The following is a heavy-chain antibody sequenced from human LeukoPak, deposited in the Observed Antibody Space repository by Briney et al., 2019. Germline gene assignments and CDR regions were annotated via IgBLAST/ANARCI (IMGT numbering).Heavy chain of an antibody. CDR2: INQVERT. V-gene: IGHV4-34*01. D-gene: IGHD2-15*01. J-gene: IGHJ6*03. CDR1: GGSLTGYS. CDR3: TRGRATPSRLFFDYYFMDV. Sequence: PSETLSLTCAAHGGSLTGYSWAWVRQSPGEGLEWIGEINQVERTIYSPSLESRVSISLEASKNQFFLQLTSVAAADTAMYYCTRGRATPSRLFFDYYFMDVWGPGTPVTVSS.